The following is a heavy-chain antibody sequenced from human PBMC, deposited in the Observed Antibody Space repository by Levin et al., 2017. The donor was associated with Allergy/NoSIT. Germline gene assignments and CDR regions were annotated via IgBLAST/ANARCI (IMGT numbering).Heavy chain of an antibody. V-gene: IGHV3-7*01. Sequence: QSGGSLRLSCAASGFTFSSYWMSWVRQAPGKGLEWVANIKQDGSEKYYVDSVKGRFTISRDNAKNSLYLQMNSLRAEDTAVYYCARGQYSYGTGYGMDVWGQGTTVTVSS. CDR3: ARGQYSYGTGYGMDV. CDR1: GFTFSSYW. J-gene: IGHJ6*02. CDR2: IKQDGSEK. D-gene: IGHD5-18*01.